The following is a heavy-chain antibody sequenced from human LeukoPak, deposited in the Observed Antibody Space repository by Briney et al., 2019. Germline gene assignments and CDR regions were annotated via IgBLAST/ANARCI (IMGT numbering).Heavy chain of an antibody. V-gene: IGHV3-23*01. Sequence: GGSPRLSCAASGFSLTIFVMSWGSQDPRERLGWVSDVSGSGCNTYYADSVKGLFTISTDISNNSLYLQMNSLRAEDTAVYYCAKVLWFGGKYFDYWGQGTLVTVSS. CDR3: AKVLWFGGKYFDY. CDR2: VSGSGCNT. D-gene: IGHD3-10*01. J-gene: IGHJ4*02. CDR1: GFSLTIFV.